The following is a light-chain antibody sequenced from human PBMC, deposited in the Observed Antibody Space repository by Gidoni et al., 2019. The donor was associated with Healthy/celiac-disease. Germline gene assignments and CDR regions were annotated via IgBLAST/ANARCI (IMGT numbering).Light chain of an antibody. V-gene: IGKV1-33*01. CDR1: QDISNC. CDR2: DAA. CDR3: QQYDNLPFT. J-gene: IGKJ3*01. Sequence: DIQMTQSPSSLSASVGDRVTITCQARQDISNCLHWYQQKPGKAPKLLIYDAANLATGVPSRFSGSGSGTDFTFTISSLQPEDIATYYCQQYDNLPFTFGPXTKVEIK.